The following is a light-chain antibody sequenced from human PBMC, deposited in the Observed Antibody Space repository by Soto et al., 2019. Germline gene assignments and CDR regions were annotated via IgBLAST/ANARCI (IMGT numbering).Light chain of an antibody. CDR1: QSVSSN. V-gene: IGKV3-15*01. CDR2: GAS. J-gene: IGKJ4*01. Sequence: EIVMTQSPATLSVSPGERATLSCRASQSVSSNLAWYQQKPGQAPRLLIYGASTRATGIPARFSGSGSGTEFTLTISSLQSEDFAVYYCQQYSNFLALNFGGGTKVEIK. CDR3: QQYSNFLALN.